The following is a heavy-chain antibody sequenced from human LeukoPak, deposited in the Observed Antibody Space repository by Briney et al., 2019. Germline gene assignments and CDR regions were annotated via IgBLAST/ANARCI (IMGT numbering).Heavy chain of an antibody. J-gene: IGHJ4*02. Sequence: GGSLRLSCAASGFIFSSYAMSWVRQAPGKGLEWVSVISVGGDNTYYADSVRGRFAISRDNSKNTLYLQMNSLGADDTAVYYCAKEGGRTVTNRDYWGQGTLVTVSS. CDR3: AKEGGRTVTNRDY. CDR1: GFIFSSYA. CDR2: ISVGGDNT. D-gene: IGHD4-17*01. V-gene: IGHV3-23*01.